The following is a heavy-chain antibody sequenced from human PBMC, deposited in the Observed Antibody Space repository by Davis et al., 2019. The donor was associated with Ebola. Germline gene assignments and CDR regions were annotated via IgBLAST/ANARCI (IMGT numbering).Heavy chain of an antibody. CDR1: GYTFTSYD. D-gene: IGHD2-8*01. Sequence: AASVTVSCKASGYTFTSYDINWVRQAAGQGREWMGWMNPNSGNTGYAPNFQGRVTVTRNTSISTAYLELSSLTADDTAVYYCARTKSHRWGTISSWFDPWGQGTLVTFSS. V-gene: IGHV1-8*01. CDR3: ARTKSHRWGTISSWFDP. CDR2: MNPNSGNT. J-gene: IGHJ5*02.